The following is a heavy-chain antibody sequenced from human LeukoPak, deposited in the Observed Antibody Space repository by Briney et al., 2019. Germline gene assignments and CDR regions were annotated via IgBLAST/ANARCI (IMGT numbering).Heavy chain of an antibody. Sequence: PTGRSLRLSCAASGFTFSSYGMHWVRQAPGKGLEWVAVISYDGSNKYYADSVKGRFTISRDNSQNTLYLQMNSLRAEDTAVYYCATPTGLGYYYGMDVWGQGTTVTVSS. V-gene: IGHV3-30*03. CDR1: GFTFSSYG. CDR3: ATPTGLGYYYGMDV. CDR2: ISYDGSNK. J-gene: IGHJ6*02. D-gene: IGHD1-14*01.